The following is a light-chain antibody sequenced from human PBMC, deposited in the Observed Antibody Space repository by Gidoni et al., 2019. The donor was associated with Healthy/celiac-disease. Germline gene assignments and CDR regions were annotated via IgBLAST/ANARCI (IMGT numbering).Light chain of an antibody. CDR2: EVT. Sequence: QSALPQPASVSGSPGQSITISCTGTNSDIGDYNYVSWYQHHPGKAPKLLIYEVTNRPSGVSNRFSGSKSGNTASLTISGLQAEDEADYYCSSYTSSNTLGVFGGGTKLTVL. J-gene: IGLJ2*01. CDR1: NSDIGDYNY. CDR3: SSYTSSNTLGV. V-gene: IGLV2-14*01.